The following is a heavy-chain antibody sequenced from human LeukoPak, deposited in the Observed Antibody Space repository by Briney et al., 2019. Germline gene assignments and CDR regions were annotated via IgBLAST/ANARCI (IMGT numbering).Heavy chain of an antibody. D-gene: IGHD3-10*01. V-gene: IGHV3-23*01. CDR1: GFTFSSHG. J-gene: IGHJ4*02. Sequence: GGTLRLSCAASGFTFSSHGMSWVRQAPGKGLEWVSAMSGSGITTYYADSVKGRFTISRDNSKNTLYLQMNSLRAEDTAVYYCAKDGESGIDYRGQGTLVTVSS. CDR2: MSGSGITT. CDR3: AKDGESGIDY.